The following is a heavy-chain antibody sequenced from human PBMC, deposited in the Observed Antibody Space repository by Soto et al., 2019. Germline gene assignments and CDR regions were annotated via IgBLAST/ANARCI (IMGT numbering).Heavy chain of an antibody. V-gene: IGHV3-48*02. CDR3: VRDADKVTAGQHMVHGDY. Sequence: EVQLVESGGGLVQPGGSLRLSCAASGFTLSAYSMNWVRQAPGKGLEWLSYIRSTGSPTYYADSVKGRFTISRDNXKXSXXLQMTGLRDEDTAVYYCVRDADKVTAGQHMVHGDYWGQGTLVTVYS. D-gene: IGHD2-21*02. CDR2: IRSTGSPT. J-gene: IGHJ4*02. CDR1: GFTLSAYS.